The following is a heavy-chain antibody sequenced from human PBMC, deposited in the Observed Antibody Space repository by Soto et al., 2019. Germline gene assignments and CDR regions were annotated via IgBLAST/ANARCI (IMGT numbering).Heavy chain of an antibody. CDR1: TGSISRGGYY. CDR2: IYYSGST. D-gene: IGHD3-22*01. V-gene: IGHV4-31*03. Sequence: PSQTRSLTCTLSTGSISRGGYYWKWIRQHPGKGLEWIGYIYYSGSTYYNPSLKSRVTISVDTSKNQCSLKLSSVTAADTAVYYCARWGRYYYDSSGYPEIDYWGQGTLVTVSS. CDR3: ARWGRYYYDSSGYPEIDY. J-gene: IGHJ4*02.